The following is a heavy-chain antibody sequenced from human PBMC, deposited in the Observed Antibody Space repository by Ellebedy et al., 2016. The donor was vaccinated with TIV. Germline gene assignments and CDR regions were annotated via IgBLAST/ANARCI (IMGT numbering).Heavy chain of an antibody. CDR1: GFTFSFYW. J-gene: IGHJ4*02. CDR3: ASTPGAVAL. V-gene: IGHV3-7*03. Sequence: GESLKISRAGSGFTFSFYWMSWVRQAPGKGPEWVANINKDGSEKFYVDSVKGRFTISRDNAKNSLYLQMNSLSAEDTAVYYCASTPGAVALWGQGTLVTVSS. CDR2: INKDGSEK. D-gene: IGHD3-10*01.